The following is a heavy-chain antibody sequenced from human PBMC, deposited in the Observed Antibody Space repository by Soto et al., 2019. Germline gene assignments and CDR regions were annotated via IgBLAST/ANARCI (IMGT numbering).Heavy chain of an antibody. J-gene: IGHJ6*02. V-gene: IGHV3-33*01. Sequence: QVQLVESGGGVVQPGRSLRLSCAASGFTFSSYGMHWVRQAPGKGLEWVAVIWYDGSNKYYADSVKGRFTISRDNSKNTLYPQMNSLRAEDTAVYYCARGVAYYGMDVWGQGTTVTVS. CDR2: IWYDGSNK. CDR1: GFTFSSYG. D-gene: IGHD3-10*01. CDR3: ARGVAYYGMDV.